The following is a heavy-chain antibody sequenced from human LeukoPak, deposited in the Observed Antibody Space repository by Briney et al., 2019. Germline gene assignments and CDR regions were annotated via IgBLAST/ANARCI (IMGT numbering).Heavy chain of an antibody. J-gene: IGHJ4*02. CDR2: ISWNSGSI. CDR3: VKSLCGGDCYYFDY. Sequence: SGGSLRLSCAASGFTFDDYTMHWVRQAPGKGLEWVSGISWNSGSIGYADSVKGRFTISRDNAKNSLYLQMNSLRAEDTALYYCVKSLCGGDCYYFDYWGQGTLVTVSS. V-gene: IGHV3-9*01. CDR1: GFTFDDYT. D-gene: IGHD2-21*02.